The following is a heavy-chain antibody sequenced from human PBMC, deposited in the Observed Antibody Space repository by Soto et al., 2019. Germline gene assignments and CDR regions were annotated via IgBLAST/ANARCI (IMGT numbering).Heavy chain of an antibody. J-gene: IGHJ5*02. V-gene: IGHV4-59*02. CDR3: SRGGTSGSAVYNWLDP. D-gene: IGHD3-10*01. CDR1: CASDSSHS. Sequence: SETLSLTRSVTCASDSSHSWSWIRQSPGKGLEWIGYIHYSGGTNYTPSLRSRVTISVETSKNQLSLNLTSLTAADTAVYCCSRGGTSGSAVYNWLDPWGQGSLVTVSS. CDR2: IHYSGGT.